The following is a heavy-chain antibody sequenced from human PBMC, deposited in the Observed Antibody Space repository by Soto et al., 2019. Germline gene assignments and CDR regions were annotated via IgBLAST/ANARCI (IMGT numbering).Heavy chain of an antibody. CDR1: GFTFSSYW. J-gene: IGHJ4*02. CDR3: SPSLDF. Sequence: EVQLVESGGGLVQPGGSLRLSCAASGFTFSSYWMDWVRQAPGKGLEWVANINQDGSEKHYVDSVKGRFTISRDNAKNSLYLQMSNLTAEDSALYYCSPSLDFWGQGTLVTVSS. V-gene: IGHV3-7*01. CDR2: INQDGSEK.